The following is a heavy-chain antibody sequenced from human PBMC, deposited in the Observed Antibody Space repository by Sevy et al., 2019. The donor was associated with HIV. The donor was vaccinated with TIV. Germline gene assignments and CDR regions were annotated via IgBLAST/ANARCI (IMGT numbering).Heavy chain of an antibody. CDR1: GDSINTYY. J-gene: IGHJ4*02. Sequence: SETLSLTCTVSGDSINTYYWSWIRQPPGKGLEWIGYVSTSGSTNYNPSLKSRGTISLDRSRNQVSLKGTSVTAADAAVYYCARLRWDLVVVPGATPGCYFDQWGQGTLVTVSS. D-gene: IGHD2-2*01. CDR3: ARLRWDLVVVPGATPGCYFDQ. CDR2: VSTSGST. V-gene: IGHV4-4*08.